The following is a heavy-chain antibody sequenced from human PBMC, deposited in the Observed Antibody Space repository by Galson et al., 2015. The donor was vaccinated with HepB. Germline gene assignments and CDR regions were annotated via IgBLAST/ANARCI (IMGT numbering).Heavy chain of an antibody. CDR1: GFSRCTARMG. CDR2: IFSNDKK. D-gene: IGHD1-26*01. Sequence: PALVNPTQTLTLTCTVSGFSRCTARMGVSWIRQPPGKALEWLAHIFSNDKKSYTTSLKSRLTISKDKSKSQVDLTMTNMDPVDTATYYCARIARGSYLRGWFDPWGQGTLVTVSS. J-gene: IGHJ5*02. CDR3: ARIARGSYLRGWFDP. V-gene: IGHV2-26*01.